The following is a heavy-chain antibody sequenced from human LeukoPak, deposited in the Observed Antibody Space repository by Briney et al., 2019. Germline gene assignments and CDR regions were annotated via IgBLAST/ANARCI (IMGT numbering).Heavy chain of an antibody. CDR2: ISSYSGNT. V-gene: IGHV1-18*04. D-gene: IGHD1/OR15-1a*01. Sequence: ASVTDSCPASGYTFTRNRISWVRQAPGQGLEWMGWISSYSGNTNYAQNLQGRVTMTTDTSTSTAYMELRSLRSDDTAVYYCARDRTYAFDYWGQGTLVTVSS. CDR1: GYTFTRNR. J-gene: IGHJ4*02. CDR3: ARDRTYAFDY.